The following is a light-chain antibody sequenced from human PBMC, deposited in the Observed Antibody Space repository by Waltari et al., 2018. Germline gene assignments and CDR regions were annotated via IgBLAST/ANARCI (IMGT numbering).Light chain of an antibody. J-gene: IGLJ3*02. CDR1: SSDVGSYNL. CDR3: CSYAGSSTFV. Sequence: QSALTQPASVSGSPGQSITISCTGTSSDVGSYNLVSWYQQHPGKAPNLMIYEGSKRASGFSNRFSGSKSGNTASLTISGLQAEDEADYYCCSYAGSSTFVFGGGTKLTVL. V-gene: IGLV2-23*03. CDR2: EGS.